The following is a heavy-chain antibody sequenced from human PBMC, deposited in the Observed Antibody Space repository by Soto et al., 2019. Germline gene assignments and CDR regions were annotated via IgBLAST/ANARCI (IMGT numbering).Heavy chain of an antibody. D-gene: IGHD5-12*01. Sequence: SGGSLRLSCAASGFTFSSYSMNWVRQAPGKGLEWVSSISSSSSYIYYADSVKGRFTISRDNAKNSLYLQMNSLRAEDTAVYYCARDLGYAPPPNWFDPWGQGTLVTVSS. CDR3: ARDLGYAPPPNWFDP. J-gene: IGHJ5*02. CDR2: ISSSSSYI. V-gene: IGHV3-21*01. CDR1: GFTFSSYS.